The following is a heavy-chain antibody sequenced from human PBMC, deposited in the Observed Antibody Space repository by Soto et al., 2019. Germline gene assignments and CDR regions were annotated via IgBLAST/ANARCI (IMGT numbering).Heavy chain of an antibody. V-gene: IGHV4-59*01. CDR2: IYYSGST. CDR1: CGSISSYY. J-gene: IGHJ3*02. CDR3: ARDGSAFDI. D-gene: IGHD1-1*01. Sequence: SEILSLTCTVSCGSISSYYWSWIRQPPGKGLEWIGYIYYSGSTNYNPSLKSRVTISVDTSKSQFSLKLSSVTAADTAVYYCARDGSAFDIWGQGTMVTVSS.